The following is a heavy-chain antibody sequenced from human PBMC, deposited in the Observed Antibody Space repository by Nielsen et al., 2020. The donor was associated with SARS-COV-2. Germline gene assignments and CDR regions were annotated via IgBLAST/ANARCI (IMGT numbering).Heavy chain of an antibody. D-gene: IGHD3-22*01. J-gene: IGHJ4*02. CDR2: IDPSDSYT. V-gene: IGHV5-10-1*01. CDR3: ARHSYQYYYDSSGYYYFDS. Sequence: VRQMPGKGLEWMGRIDPSDSYTKYSPSFQGHVTISADKSISTAYLQWSSLKASDTAIYYCARHSYQYYYDSSGYYYFDSWGQGTQVTVSS.